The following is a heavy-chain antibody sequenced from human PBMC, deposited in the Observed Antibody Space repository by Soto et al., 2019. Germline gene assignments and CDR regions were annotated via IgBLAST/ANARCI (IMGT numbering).Heavy chain of an antibody. V-gene: IGHV3-21*01. Sequence: GGSLRLSCAASGFTFSSYSMNWVRQAPGKGLEWVSSISSSSSYIYYADSVKGRFTISRDNAKNSLYLQMNSLRAEDTAVYYCAGGGVPAADIDYWGQGTLVTVSS. J-gene: IGHJ4*02. D-gene: IGHD2-2*01. CDR2: ISSSSSYI. CDR3: AGGGVPAADIDY. CDR1: GFTFSSYS.